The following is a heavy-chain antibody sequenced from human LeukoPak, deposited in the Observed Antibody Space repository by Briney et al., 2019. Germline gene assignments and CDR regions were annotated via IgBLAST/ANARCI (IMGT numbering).Heavy chain of an antibody. V-gene: IGHV4-59*01. CDR3: ARGETITMVPFDY. J-gene: IGHJ4*02. Sequence: SETLSLTCTVSGGSISSYYWSWIRQPPGKGLEWIGYIYYSGSTNYNPSLKSRVTISVDTSKNQFSLKLSSVTAADTAVYYCARGETITMVPFDYWGQGTLVTVST. CDR1: GGSISSYY. CDR2: IYYSGST. D-gene: IGHD3-10*01.